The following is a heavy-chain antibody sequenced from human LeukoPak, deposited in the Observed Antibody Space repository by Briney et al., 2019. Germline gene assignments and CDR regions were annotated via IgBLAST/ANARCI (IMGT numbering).Heavy chain of an antibody. D-gene: IGHD5-18*01. CDR1: GLTFSSHW. Sequence: GGSLRLSCAASGLTFSSHWMSWVRQAPGKGLEWVANIKKDGSEKNYVDSVKGRFTISRDNAKTSLYLQMNSLRAEDTAVYYCARSLWPEDYWGQGTLVTVSS. V-gene: IGHV3-7*01. CDR2: IKKDGSEK. J-gene: IGHJ4*02. CDR3: ARSLWPEDY.